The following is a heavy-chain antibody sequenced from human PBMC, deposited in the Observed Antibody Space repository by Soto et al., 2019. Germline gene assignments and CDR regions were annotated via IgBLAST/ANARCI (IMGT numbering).Heavy chain of an antibody. CDR3: ASDSNYYDSSGYFYEYYFDY. Sequence: SVKVSCKASGGTFSSYAISWVRQAPGQGLEWMGGIIPIFDTANYAQKFQGRVTITADESTSTAYMELSSLRSEDTAVYYCASDSNYYDSSGYFYEYYFDYWGQGTLVTVSS. CDR2: IIPIFDTA. CDR1: GGTFSSYA. V-gene: IGHV1-69*13. D-gene: IGHD3-22*01. J-gene: IGHJ4*02.